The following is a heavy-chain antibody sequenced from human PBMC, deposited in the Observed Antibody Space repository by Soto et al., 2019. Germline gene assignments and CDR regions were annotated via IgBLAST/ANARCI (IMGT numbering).Heavy chain of an antibody. J-gene: IGHJ6*02. V-gene: IGHV5-51*01. CDR3: ARHSRTYYYDSSGYSYYYGMDV. CDR1: AYSFTTYW. D-gene: IGHD3-22*01. CDR2: IYPGDSDT. Sequence: PGESLNISCKGSAYSFTTYWIGWVRQMPGKGLECMGIIYPGDSDTRYSPSFQGQVTSSADKSISTAYLQWSSLKASDTAMYYCARHSRTYYYDSSGYSYYYGMDVWGQGTTVTVSS.